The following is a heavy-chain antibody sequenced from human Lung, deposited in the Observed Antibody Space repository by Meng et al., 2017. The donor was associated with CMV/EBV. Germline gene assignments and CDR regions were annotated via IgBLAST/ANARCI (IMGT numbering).Heavy chain of an antibody. CDR2: ISFYGSNK. CDR1: GFKFSNYP. CDR3: ARDLKAAVTSYYYHYGLDV. Sequence: GESLKISCAASGFKFSNYPVHWVRQAPGKGLEWVAVISFYGSNKFYAESVKGRFTISRDNSKNTLYLQMNSLRAEDTALYYCARDLKAAVTSYYYHYGLDVWGQGTTVTVSS. J-gene: IGHJ6*02. D-gene: IGHD6-13*01. V-gene: IGHV3-30-3*01.